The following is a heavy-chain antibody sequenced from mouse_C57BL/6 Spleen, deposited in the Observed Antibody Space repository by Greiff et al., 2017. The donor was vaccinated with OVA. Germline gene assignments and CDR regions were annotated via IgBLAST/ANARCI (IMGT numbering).Heavy chain of an antibody. V-gene: IGHV1-15*01. Sequence: QVQLQQSGAELVRPGASVTLSCKASGYTFTDYEMHWVKQTPVHGLEWIGAIDPETGGTAYNQKFKGKAILTADKSSSTAYMVLRSLTSEDSAVYYCTRGGYYPYYYAMDYWGQGTSVTVSS. D-gene: IGHD2-3*01. CDR3: TRGGYYPYYYAMDY. CDR2: IDPETGGT. CDR1: GYTFTDYE. J-gene: IGHJ4*01.